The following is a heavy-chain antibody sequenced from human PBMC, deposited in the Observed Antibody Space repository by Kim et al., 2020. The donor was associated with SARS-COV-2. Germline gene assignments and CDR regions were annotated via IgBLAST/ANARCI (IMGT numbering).Heavy chain of an antibody. J-gene: IGHJ4*02. V-gene: IGHV3-21*01. CDR3: ARGPNYSPFDY. D-gene: IGHD4-4*01. Sequence: YYSDSERVRFTISRDNNKNSLYLKVNSLRAEDTAVYYCARGPNYSPFDYWGQGTLVTVSS.